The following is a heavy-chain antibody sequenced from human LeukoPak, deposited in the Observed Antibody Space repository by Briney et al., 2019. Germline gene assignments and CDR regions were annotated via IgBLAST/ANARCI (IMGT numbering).Heavy chain of an antibody. CDR3: ARERQGGIAAAGTRIEGDY. CDR2: IKQDGSEK. D-gene: IGHD6-13*01. Sequence: GGSLRLSCAVSGFSVTGYWMTWVRQAPGKGLEWVANIKQDGSEKNYVDSVKGRFTISRDNAENSLFLQMNSLRVEDTAVYYCARERQGGIAAAGTRIEGDYWGQGTLVAVSS. CDR1: GFSVTGYW. J-gene: IGHJ4*02. V-gene: IGHV3-7*01.